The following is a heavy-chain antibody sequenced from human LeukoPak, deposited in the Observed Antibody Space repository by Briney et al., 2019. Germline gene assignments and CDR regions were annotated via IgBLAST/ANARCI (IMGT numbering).Heavy chain of an antibody. CDR3: ASPRYGVGAPY. D-gene: IGHD4/OR15-4a*01. J-gene: IGHJ4*02. CDR2: IDVDGSGI. CDR1: GFTFNRYW. V-gene: IGHV3-74*03. Sequence: PGGSLRLSCAASGFTFNRYWMFWVRHAPGKGLEWVSRIDVDGSGIKYADSVRGRFTISRDNARNTLYLQMNSLRVEDTAVYYCASPRYGVGAPYWGQGTLVTVSS.